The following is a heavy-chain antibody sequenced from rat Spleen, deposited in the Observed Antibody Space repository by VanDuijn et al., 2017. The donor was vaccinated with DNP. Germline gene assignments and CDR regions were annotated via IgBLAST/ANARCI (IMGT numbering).Heavy chain of an antibody. CDR2: IIYDGSNT. CDR3: AKNTGYYFDS. CDR1: GVTFSDYA. J-gene: IGHJ2*01. V-gene: IGHV5-7*01. D-gene: IGHD4-1*01. Sequence: EVQLVESGGDLVQPGRSLTLSCAASGVTFSDYAMAWVRQSPKKGLEWVATIIYDGSNTYYRDSVKGRFIISRDNGKSSLYLQLSSLKSEDTATYYCAKNTGYYFDSWGQGVMVTVSS.